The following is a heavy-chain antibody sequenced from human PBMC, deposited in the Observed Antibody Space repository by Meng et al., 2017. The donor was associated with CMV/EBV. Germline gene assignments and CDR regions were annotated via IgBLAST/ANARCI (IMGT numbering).Heavy chain of an antibody. D-gene: IGHD6-19*01. CDR3: ERSSGWYAFDM. CDR1: GLTVSSNY. CDR2: IYSGGTT. J-gene: IGHJ3*02. V-gene: IGHV3-53*01. Sequence: GESLKISWAVSGLTVSSNYMSWVRQAPGKGLEWVSVIYSGGTTGYADSVRGRFTISRDKSKNTLYLQMNSLRVEDTAVYYCERSSGWYAFDMWGQGTMVTVSS.